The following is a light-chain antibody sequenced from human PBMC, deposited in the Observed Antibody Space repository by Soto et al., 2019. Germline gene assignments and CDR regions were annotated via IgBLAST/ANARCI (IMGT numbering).Light chain of an antibody. CDR3: SSYTSSSTLGV. Sequence: QSALTQPASVSGSPGQSITISCTGTSSDVGGYNYVSWYQQHLGKAPKVMIYDVSNRPSGVSNRFSGSKSGNTASLTISGLQAEDEADYYCSSYTSSSTLGVFGTGTKLTVL. CDR2: DVS. CDR1: SSDVGGYNY. J-gene: IGLJ1*01. V-gene: IGLV2-14*01.